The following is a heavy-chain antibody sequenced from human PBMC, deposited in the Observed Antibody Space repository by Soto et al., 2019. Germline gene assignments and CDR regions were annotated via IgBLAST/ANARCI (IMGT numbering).Heavy chain of an antibody. J-gene: IGHJ6*02. CDR2: RSWKGVTI. D-gene: IGHD3-22*01. CDR3: AASKAYDSIDYSGCRYGMDV. CDR1: GFTFDDYA. V-gene: IGHV3-9*01. Sequence: EVQLVESGGGLVQPGRSLRLSCAASGFTFDDYAMHCVRQVPGKGLQWVSGRSWKGVTIGYAASVKGRFPISRESSNKSLYLKMNGDRPDDRVLYYCAASKAYDSIDYSGCRYGMDVWGQGTTVTVS.